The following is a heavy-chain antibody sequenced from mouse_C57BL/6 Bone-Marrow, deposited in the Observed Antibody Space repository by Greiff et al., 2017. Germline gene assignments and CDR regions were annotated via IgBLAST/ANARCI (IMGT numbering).Heavy chain of an antibody. V-gene: IGHV10-1*01. CDR3: VWNYYGRSRYAMDY. J-gene: IGHJ4*01. D-gene: IGHD1-1*01. CDR1: GFSFNTYA. Sequence: EVQLVESGGGLVQPKGSLKRSCAASGFSFNTYAMNWVRQAPGKGLEWVARIRSKSNNYATYYADSVKDRFTISRDDSESMLYLQMNNLKTEDTAMYYCVWNYYGRSRYAMDYWGQGTSVTVSS. CDR2: IRSKSNNYAT.